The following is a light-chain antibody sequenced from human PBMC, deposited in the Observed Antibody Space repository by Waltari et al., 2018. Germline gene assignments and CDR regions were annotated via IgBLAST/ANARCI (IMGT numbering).Light chain of an antibody. V-gene: IGLV3-21*04. CDR3: QVWDSSSDHPGV. J-gene: IGLJ3*02. CDR2: YDS. Sequence: SYVLTQPPSVSVAPGKTARITCGGNNIGSKSVHWYQQKPGQAPVLVIYYDSDRHSCTPDRFSGSNSGNTATLSISRVEAGDEADYYCQVWDSSSDHPGVFGGGTELTVL. CDR1: NIGSKS.